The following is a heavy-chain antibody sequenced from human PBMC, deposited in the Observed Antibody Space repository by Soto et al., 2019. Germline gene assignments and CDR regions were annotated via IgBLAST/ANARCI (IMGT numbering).Heavy chain of an antibody. D-gene: IGHD4-17*01. CDR3: AWLLLDYGDYVSWDYYGMDV. V-gene: IGHV5-10-1*01. CDR1: GYSFTSYW. J-gene: IGHJ6*02. CDR2: IDPSDSYT. Sequence: GESLKISCKGSGYSFTSYWISWVRQMPGKGLEWMGRIDPSDSYTNYSPSFQGHVTISADKSISTAYLQWSSLKASDTAMYYFAWLLLDYGDYVSWDYYGMDVWGQGTTVTVSS.